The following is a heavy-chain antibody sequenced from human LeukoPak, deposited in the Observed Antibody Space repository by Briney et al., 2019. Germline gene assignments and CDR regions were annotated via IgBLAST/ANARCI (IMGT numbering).Heavy chain of an antibody. Sequence: PGGSLRLSCAASGFTFSSYSMNWVRQAPGKGLEWVSFISSSTIYTYYSDSVKGRFTISRDNAKNSLYLQMNSLRAEDTAVYYCAGDLHFYDRTIDSWGQGTLATVSS. D-gene: IGHD3-22*01. CDR3: AGDLHFYDRTIDS. V-gene: IGHV3-21*01. J-gene: IGHJ5*01. CDR2: ISSSTIYT. CDR1: GFTFSSYS.